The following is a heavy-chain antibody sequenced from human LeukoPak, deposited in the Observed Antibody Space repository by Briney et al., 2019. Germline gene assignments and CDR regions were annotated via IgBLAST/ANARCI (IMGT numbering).Heavy chain of an antibody. CDR2: ILWNGGST. J-gene: IGHJ4*02. CDR3: ARGVIAVTGLLDY. Sequence: PGGSLRLSCAASGFTFDDYGMSWVRQAPGKGLEWVSGILWNGGSTGYADSVKGRFTISRDNVKNSLYLQMNSLRAEDAAVYFCARGVIAVTGLLDYWGQGTLVTVSS. CDR1: GFTFDDYG. D-gene: IGHD6-13*01. V-gene: IGHV3-20*04.